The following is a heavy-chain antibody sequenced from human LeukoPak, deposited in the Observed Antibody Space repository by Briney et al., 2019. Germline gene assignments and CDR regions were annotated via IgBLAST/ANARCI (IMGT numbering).Heavy chain of an antibody. D-gene: IGHD5-24*01. CDR1: AGSISSSSYY. CDR2: IYYSGST. CDR3: ARDGEMGTIENYSDY. J-gene: IGHJ4*02. V-gene: IGHV4-39*07. Sequence: KPSETLSLTCTVSAGSISSSSYYWGWIRQPPGKGLEWIGSIYYSGSTHYNPSLKSRVTISVDTSKNQFSLKLSSVTAADTAVYYCARDGEMGTIENYSDYWGQGTLVTVSS.